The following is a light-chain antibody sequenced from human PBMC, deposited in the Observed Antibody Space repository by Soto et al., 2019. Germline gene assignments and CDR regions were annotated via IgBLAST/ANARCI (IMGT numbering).Light chain of an antibody. CDR3: QSYDNSLSGWV. V-gene: IGLV1-40*01. CDR2: ANS. Sequence: QSVLTQPPSVSGAPGQRVTISRTGSSSNIGAGYDVHWYQQLPGTAPKLLINANSNRPSGVPDRFSGSKSGTSASLAINGLQAEDEAEYYCQSYDNSLSGWVFGGGTTLNVL. J-gene: IGLJ3*02. CDR1: SSNIGAGYD.